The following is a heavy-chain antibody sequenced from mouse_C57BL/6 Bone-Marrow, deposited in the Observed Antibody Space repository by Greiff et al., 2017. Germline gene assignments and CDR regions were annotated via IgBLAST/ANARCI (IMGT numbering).Heavy chain of an antibody. V-gene: IGHV5-17*01. CDR1: GFTFSDYG. J-gene: IGHJ3*01. D-gene: IGHD4-1*01. Sequence: EVMLVESGGGLVKPGGSLKLSCAASGFTFSDYGMHWVRQAPEKGLEWVAYISSGSSTIYYADTVKGRFTIARDNAKNPLFLQMTSLRSEDTAMYYCARILGRDWFAYWGQGTLVTVSA. CDR2: ISSGSSTI. CDR3: ARILGRDWFAY.